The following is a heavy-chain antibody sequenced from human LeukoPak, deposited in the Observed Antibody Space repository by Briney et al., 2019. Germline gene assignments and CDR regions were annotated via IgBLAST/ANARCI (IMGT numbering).Heavy chain of an antibody. Sequence: GGSLRLSCGASGFNFGYYWMHWVRQVRGKGLVWVSRIYSGGSDTTYAESVKGRFTICRHNAKNTLRLKMNRLNVDATAVYFCARGGVGSFDLWGQGTLVTVSS. V-gene: IGHV3-74*03. CDR2: IYSGGSDT. CDR3: ARGGVGSFDL. CDR1: GFNFGYYW. D-gene: IGHD3-10*01. J-gene: IGHJ4*02.